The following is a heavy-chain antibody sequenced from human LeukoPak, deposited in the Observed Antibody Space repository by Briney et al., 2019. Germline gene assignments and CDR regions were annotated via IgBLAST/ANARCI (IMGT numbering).Heavy chain of an antibody. CDR3: ATAFPWGAPPFDY. D-gene: IGHD1-26*01. Sequence: ASVKASCKVSGYTLTELSMHWVRQAPGKGLEWMGGFDPEDGETIYAQKFQGRVTMTEDTATDTAYMELSSLRSEDTAVYYCATAFPWGAPPFDYWGQGTLVTVSS. CDR1: GYTLTELS. J-gene: IGHJ4*02. CDR2: FDPEDGET. V-gene: IGHV1-24*01.